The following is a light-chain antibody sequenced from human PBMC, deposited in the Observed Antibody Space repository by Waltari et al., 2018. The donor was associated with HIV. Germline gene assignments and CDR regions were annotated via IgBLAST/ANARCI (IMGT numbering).Light chain of an antibody. CDR1: SLRNYC. CDR3: NSRDSSGNRLVV. V-gene: IGLV3-19*01. J-gene: IGLJ2*01. CDR2: GEN. Sequence: SSEVTQDPTVSVALGQTVRITCQGDSLRNYCPSWYQQKPGQAPVLVIYGENNRPSGIPDRFSGSTSGNTVSLIITGAQAEDEAEYYCNSRDSSGNRLVVFGGGTKLTVL.